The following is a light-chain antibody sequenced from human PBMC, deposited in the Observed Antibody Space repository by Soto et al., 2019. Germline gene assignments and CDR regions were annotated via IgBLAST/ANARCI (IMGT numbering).Light chain of an antibody. V-gene: IGKV4-1*01. Sequence: DIVMTQSPDSLAVSLGERATINCKSSQSVLYSSNNKNYLAWYQQKAGQPPKVLIYWASTRESGVPDRFSGSGSGTDFTLTISSLQAEDVAVYYCQQYYSTPLTFGGGTKVEIK. CDR1: QSVLYSSNNKNY. J-gene: IGKJ4*01. CDR3: QQYYSTPLT. CDR2: WAS.